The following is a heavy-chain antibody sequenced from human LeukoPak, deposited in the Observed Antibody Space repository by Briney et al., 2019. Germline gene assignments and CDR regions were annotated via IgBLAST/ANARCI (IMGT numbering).Heavy chain of an antibody. CDR2: ISGSGGST. V-gene: IGHV3-23*01. Sequence: GGSLRLSCAASGFTFSSYAMSWVRQAPGKGLEWVSAISGSGGSTYYADSVKGRFTISRDNSKNTLYLQMNSLRAEDTAVYYCAKVEHIVVVTAGPFDYWGQGTLVTVSS. CDR3: AKVEHIVVVTAGPFDY. J-gene: IGHJ4*02. D-gene: IGHD2-21*02. CDR1: GFTFSSYA.